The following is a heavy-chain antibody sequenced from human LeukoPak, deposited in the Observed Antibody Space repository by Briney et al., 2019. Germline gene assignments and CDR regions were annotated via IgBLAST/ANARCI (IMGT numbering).Heavy chain of an antibody. J-gene: IGHJ4*02. CDR1: GGTFSSYA. CDR2: IIPIFGTA. CDR3: ARGDPDFWSGYVDY. Sequence: SVKVPCKASGGTFSSYAISWVRQAPGQGLEWMGRIIPIFGTANYAQKFQGRVTITTDESTSTAYMELSSLRSEDTAVYYCARGDPDFWSGYVDYWGQGTLVTVSS. V-gene: IGHV1-69*05. D-gene: IGHD3-3*01.